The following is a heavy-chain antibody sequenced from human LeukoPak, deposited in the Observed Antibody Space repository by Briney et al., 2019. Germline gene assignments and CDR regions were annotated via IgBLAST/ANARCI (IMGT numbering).Heavy chain of an antibody. CDR3: ARGPYGGYFDY. CDR1: GFTFSSYA. D-gene: IGHD3-16*01. J-gene: IGHJ4*02. CDR2: ISYDGSNK. Sequence: GGSLRLSCAASGFTFSSYAMHWVRQAPGKGLEWVAVISYDGSNKYYADSVKGRFTISRDNSKNTLYLQMNSLRAEDTAVYYCARGPYGGYFDYWGQGTLVTVSS. V-gene: IGHV3-30*04.